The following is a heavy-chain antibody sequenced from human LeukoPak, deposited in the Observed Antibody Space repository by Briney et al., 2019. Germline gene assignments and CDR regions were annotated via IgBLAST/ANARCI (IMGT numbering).Heavy chain of an antibody. CDR2: IYYSGST. V-gene: IGHV4-59*01. D-gene: IGHD1-14*01. J-gene: IGHJ3*02. Sequence: SETLSLTCTVSGGSISTYYWSWIRQPPGKGLEWIAYIYYSGSTNYNPSLKSRVTISLDTSKNQLSLKLRSVTAADSAVYYCARVGMADAFDIWGQGTKVTVSS. CDR3: ARVGMADAFDI. CDR1: GGSISTYY.